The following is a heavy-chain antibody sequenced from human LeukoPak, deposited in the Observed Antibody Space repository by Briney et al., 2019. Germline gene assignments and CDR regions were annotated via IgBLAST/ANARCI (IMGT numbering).Heavy chain of an antibody. J-gene: IGHJ4*02. V-gene: IGHV4-59*01. CDR2: IYYSGST. Sequence: SETLSLTCTVSGGSISSYYWSWIRQPPGKGLEWIGYIYYSGSTNYNPSLKSRVTISVDTSKNQFSLKLSSVTAADTAVYYCARGHYYGAKEFDYWGQGTLVTVSS. CDR3: ARGHYYGAKEFDY. D-gene: IGHD4/OR15-4a*01. CDR1: GGSISSYY.